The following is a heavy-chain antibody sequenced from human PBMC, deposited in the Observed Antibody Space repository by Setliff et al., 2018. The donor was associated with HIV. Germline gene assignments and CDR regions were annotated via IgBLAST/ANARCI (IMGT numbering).Heavy chain of an antibody. CDR3: ARASAATYCSGGACYLPDY. D-gene: IGHD2-15*01. J-gene: IGHJ4*02. V-gene: IGHV3-74*01. CDR1: GFTFSSHW. CDR2: IKSDGSNI. Sequence: PGGSLRLSCAASGFTFSSHWIHWVRQAPGKGLVWVSRIKSDGSNIAYADFVKGRFIISRDNAKSSLYLQMNSLRAEDTATYYCARASAATYCSGGACYLPDYWGQGTLVTVSS.